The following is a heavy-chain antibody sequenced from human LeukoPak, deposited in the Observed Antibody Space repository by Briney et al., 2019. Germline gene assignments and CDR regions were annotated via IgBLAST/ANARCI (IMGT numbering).Heavy chain of an antibody. V-gene: IGHV4-4*07. CDR1: GGSISSYY. D-gene: IGHD6-13*01. CDR2: IYSTGST. Sequence: SETLSLTCTVSGGSISSYYGSWIRQPAGKGLEWIGRIYSTGSTNYNPSLKSRVTMSVDTSKNQFSLRLRSVTAADTAVYYCARQIVSAGTAGFDFWGQGALVTVSS. CDR3: ARQIVSAGTAGFDF. J-gene: IGHJ4*02.